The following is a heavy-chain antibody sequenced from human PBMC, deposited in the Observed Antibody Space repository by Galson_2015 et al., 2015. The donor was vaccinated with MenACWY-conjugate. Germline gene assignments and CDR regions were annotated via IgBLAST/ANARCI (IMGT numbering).Heavy chain of an antibody. CDR3: SRHPPGGRGMDV. D-gene: IGHD1-26*01. CDR2: ISPFDSKT. V-gene: IGHV5-51*01. J-gene: IGHJ6*02. Sequence: QSGAEEKKPGESLTISCKASGYNFITYWIGWVRQVPGKGLEWVGLISPFDSKTRYSPAFEGRVTISADNSITTAYLQWNSLQASDTAMYYCSRHPPGGRGMDVWGQGTTGTVSS. CDR1: GYNFITYW.